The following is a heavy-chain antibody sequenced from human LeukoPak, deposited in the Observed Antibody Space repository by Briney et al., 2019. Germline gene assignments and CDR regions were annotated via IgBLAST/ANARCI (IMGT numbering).Heavy chain of an antibody. CDR3: ARDYADYVGYFFFDY. Sequence: PGGSLRLSCAASGFTFNNYAMSWVRQAPGKGLEWVSSISGGGETTYYADSAKGRFTISGDNSQDTLYLQMNSLRAEDTAVYYCARDYADYVGYFFFDYWGQGTLVTVSS. J-gene: IGHJ4*02. CDR1: GFTFNNYA. V-gene: IGHV3-23*01. D-gene: IGHD4-17*01. CDR2: ISGGGETT.